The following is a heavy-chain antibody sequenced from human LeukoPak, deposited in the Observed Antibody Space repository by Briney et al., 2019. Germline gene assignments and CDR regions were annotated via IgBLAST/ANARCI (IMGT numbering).Heavy chain of an antibody. V-gene: IGHV4-59*11. D-gene: IGHD5-24*01. CDR3: ARGVDGYNYYYYYYMGV. Sequence: PSETLSLTCTVSGGSISSHYWSWIRQPPGKGLEWIGYIYYSGSTNYNPSLKSRVTISVDTSKNQFSLKLSSVTAADTAVYYCARGVDGYNYYYYYYMGVWGKGTTVTVSS. CDR1: GGSISSHY. CDR2: IYYSGST. J-gene: IGHJ6*03.